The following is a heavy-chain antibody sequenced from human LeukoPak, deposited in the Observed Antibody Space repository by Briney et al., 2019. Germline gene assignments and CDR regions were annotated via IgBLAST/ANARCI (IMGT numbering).Heavy chain of an antibody. CDR2: ISNDGSRK. CDR3: VRDRAWNYFDY. V-gene: IGHV3-30*03. D-gene: IGHD3-3*01. CDR1: GFTFSRHG. J-gene: IGHJ4*02. Sequence: GRSLRLSCAPSGFTFSRHGMHWVRQAPGKGLEWVAIISNDGSRKYYAHSVEGRFTISRDNSKNTLYLQMDSLRAEDTAVYYCVRDRAWNYFDYWGQGTLVTVSS.